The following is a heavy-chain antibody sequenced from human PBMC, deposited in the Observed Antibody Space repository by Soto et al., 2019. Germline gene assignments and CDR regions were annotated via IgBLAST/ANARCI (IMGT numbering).Heavy chain of an antibody. CDR1: GYTLTELS. V-gene: IGHV1-24*01. D-gene: IGHD3-3*01. CDR2: FDPEDGET. J-gene: IGHJ4*02. CDR3: ATDCIEWSGYCG. Sequence: ASVKVSCKVSGYTLTELSMHWVRQAPGKGLEWMGGFDPEDGETIYAQKFQGRVTMTEDTSTDTAYMELSSLRSEDTAVYYCATDCIEWSGYCGWGQGTLVTVSS.